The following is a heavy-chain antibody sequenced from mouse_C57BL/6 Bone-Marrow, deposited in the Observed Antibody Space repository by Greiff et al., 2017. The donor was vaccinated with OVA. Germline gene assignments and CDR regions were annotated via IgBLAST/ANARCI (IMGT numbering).Heavy chain of an antibody. V-gene: IGHV1-69*01. D-gene: IGHD1-1*01. Sequence: QVQLQQPGAELVMPGASVKLSCKASGYTFTSYWMHWVKQRPGQGLEWIGEIDPSDSYTNYNQKFKGKSTLTVDKSSSTAYMQLRSLTSEDSAVYYCATTVVATNYVDYWGQGTTLTVSS. J-gene: IGHJ2*01. CDR3: ATTVVATNYVDY. CDR1: GYTFTSYW. CDR2: IDPSDSYT.